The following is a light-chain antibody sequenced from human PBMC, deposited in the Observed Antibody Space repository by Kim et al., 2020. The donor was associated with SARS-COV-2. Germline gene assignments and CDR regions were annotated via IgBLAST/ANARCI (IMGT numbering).Light chain of an antibody. CDR1: HSVSSSF. Sequence: EIVLTQSPGTLSLSPGERATLSCRASHSVSSSFLAWYQQKPGQAPRLLIFGASSRATGIPDRFSGSGSGTDFTLTISRLEPEDFAVYYCQQYDSSTWTFGQGTKVDIK. CDR3: QQYDSSTWT. CDR2: GAS. V-gene: IGKV3-20*01. J-gene: IGKJ1*01.